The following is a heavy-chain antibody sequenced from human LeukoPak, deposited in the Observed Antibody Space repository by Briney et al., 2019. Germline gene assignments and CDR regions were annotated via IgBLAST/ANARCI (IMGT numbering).Heavy chain of an antibody. CDR1: GESFSGYY. CDR3: ARQAY. CDR2: INYSGST. V-gene: IGHV4-34*01. J-gene: IGHJ4*02. Sequence: ETLTLTCAVYGESFSGYYWSWIRQPPGKGLEWIGDINYSGSTNYNPSVKGRVTISVNKSKNQFSLKLSSLNGADTAVYYCARQAYWGQGTLVTVSS.